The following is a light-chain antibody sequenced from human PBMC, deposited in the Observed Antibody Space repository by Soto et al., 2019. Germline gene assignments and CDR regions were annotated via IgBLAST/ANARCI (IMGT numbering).Light chain of an antibody. CDR3: QQYASSQLT. J-gene: IGKJ4*01. Sequence: EIVLTQSPGTLSLSSGERATLSCRASQSVRSNYLAWYQQKPGQAPRLLIYGASSRATGIPDRFGGSGSGTDFSLTIRRLEPEDFAVYYCQQYASSQLTVGGGTKVEIK. CDR1: QSVRSNY. CDR2: GAS. V-gene: IGKV3-20*01.